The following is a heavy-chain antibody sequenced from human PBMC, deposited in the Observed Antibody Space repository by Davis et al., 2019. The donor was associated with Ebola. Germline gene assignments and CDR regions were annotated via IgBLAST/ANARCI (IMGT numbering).Heavy chain of an antibody. V-gene: IGHV4-59*01. CDR1: GGSISSYY. CDR3: ARDKSGYPSYYYYYGMDV. D-gene: IGHD3-3*01. J-gene: IGHJ6*02. Sequence: PSETLSLTCTVSGGSISSYYWSWIRQPPGKGLEWIGYIYYSGSTNYNPSLKSRVTISVDTSKNQFSLKLSSVTAADTAVYYCARDKSGYPSYYYYYGMDVWGQGTTVTVSS. CDR2: IYYSGST.